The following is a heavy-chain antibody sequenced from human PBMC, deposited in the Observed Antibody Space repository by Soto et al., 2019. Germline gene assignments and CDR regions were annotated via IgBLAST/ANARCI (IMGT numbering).Heavy chain of an antibody. J-gene: IGHJ4*02. CDR2: ISYDGGKK. CDR3: AREGQPAAGTTPHN. Sequence: GGSLRLSCAASGFPFSSYAMHWARQAPGKGLEWVAVISYDGGKKYYADSVKGRFTISRDNSKNTLYVEMNSLSAEDTAVYYCAREGQPAAGTTPHNWGQGTLVTVSS. D-gene: IGHD6-13*01. CDR1: GFPFSSYA. V-gene: IGHV3-30*04.